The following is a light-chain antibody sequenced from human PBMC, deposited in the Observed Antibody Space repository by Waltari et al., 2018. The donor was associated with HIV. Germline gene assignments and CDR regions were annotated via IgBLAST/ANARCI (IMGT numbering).Light chain of an antibody. CDR2: EVT. J-gene: IGLJ2*01. Sequence: QPALTQPASVSGSPGQSITISCTGTSSDVGGYNYVSWYQQHPGKAPKLMIYEVTNRPSGVSNRFSGSKSGNTASLTISGLQVEDEADYYCSSYTSSYLEIFGGGTKLTVL. V-gene: IGLV2-14*03. CDR3: SSYTSSYLEI. CDR1: SSDVGGYNY.